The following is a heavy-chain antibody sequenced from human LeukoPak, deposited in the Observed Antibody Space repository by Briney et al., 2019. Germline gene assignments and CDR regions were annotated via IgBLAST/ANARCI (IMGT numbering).Heavy chain of an antibody. CDR3: ARSDGYGLVGI. CDR1: GASISSGSNY. J-gene: IGHJ3*02. D-gene: IGHD3-10*01. Sequence: SETLSLTCSVSGASISSGSNYWGWIRQPPGKTLEWIGSIYSSGSTYYNPSLKSRVIIIIGTPKNHFSLTLSSVTAADTAVYYCARSDGYGLVGIWGQGTMVTVSS. CDR2: IYSSGST. V-gene: IGHV4-39*07.